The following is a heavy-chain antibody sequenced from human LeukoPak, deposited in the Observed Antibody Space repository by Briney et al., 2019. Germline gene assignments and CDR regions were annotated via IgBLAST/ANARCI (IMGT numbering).Heavy chain of an antibody. CDR2: IYYSGST. CDR1: GGSISSSSYY. V-gene: IGHV4-39*01. D-gene: IGHD2-15*01. J-gene: IGHJ4*02. Sequence: SETLSLTCTVSGGSISSSSYYWGWIRQPPGKGLEWIGSIYYSGSTYYNPSLKSRVTISVDTSKNQFPLKLSSVTAADTAVYYCARQEGSCFDYWGQGTLVTVSS. CDR3: ARQEGSCFDY.